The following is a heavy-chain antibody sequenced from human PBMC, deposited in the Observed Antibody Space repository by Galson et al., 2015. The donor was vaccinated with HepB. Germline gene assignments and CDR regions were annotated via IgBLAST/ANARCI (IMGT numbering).Heavy chain of an antibody. V-gene: IGHV2-5*08. CDR1: GFSLPSTGMR. CDR2: IYWDDDK. Sequence: PALVKPTQTLTPTCTFSGFSLPSTGMRVGWIRQPPGKALEWLALIYWDDDKRYRPSLQSRLTITKDPSKNQVLLTVTDLDPLDTGTYYCVHSHAGQGGSNFYRYAYMDVWGKGTTVSVSS. D-gene: IGHD5-18*01. CDR3: VHSHAGQGGSNFYRYAYMDV. J-gene: IGHJ6*03.